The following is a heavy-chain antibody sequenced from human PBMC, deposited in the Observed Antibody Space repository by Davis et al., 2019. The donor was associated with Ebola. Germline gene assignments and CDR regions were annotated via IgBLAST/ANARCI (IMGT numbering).Heavy chain of an antibody. D-gene: IGHD4-11*01. CDR3: ARDLRLYYYGMDV. CDR1: GGSFSGYY. J-gene: IGHJ6*02. Sequence: MPGGSLRLSCAVYGGSFSGYYWSWIRQPPGKGLEWIGYIYYSGSTNYNPSLKSRVTISVDTSKNQFSLKLSSVTAADTAVYYCARDLRLYYYGMDVWGQGTTVTVSS. V-gene: IGHV4-59*01. CDR2: IYYSGST.